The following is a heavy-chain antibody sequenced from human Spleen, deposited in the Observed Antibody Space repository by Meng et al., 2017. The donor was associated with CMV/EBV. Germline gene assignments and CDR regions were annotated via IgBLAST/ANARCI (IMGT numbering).Heavy chain of an antibody. Sequence: GESLKISCAASGFTFSSYAMSWVRQAPGKGLEWVSAISGSVGSTYYADSVKGRFTISRDNSKNTLYLQMNSLRAEDTAVYYCARDRNFDYWGQGTLVTVSS. CDR1: GFTFSSYA. CDR3: ARDRNFDY. V-gene: IGHV3-23*01. CDR2: ISGSVGST. J-gene: IGHJ4*02.